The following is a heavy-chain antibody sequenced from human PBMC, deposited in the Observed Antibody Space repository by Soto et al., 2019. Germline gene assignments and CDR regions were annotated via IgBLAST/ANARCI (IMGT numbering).Heavy chain of an antibody. CDR3: TRAAWFPYLSFY. CDR1: GFTFSRFE. Sequence: GGSLRLSCAASGFTFSRFELHWVRQAPGKGLEWISYISSSGSTAYYASSVEGRFTISRDNANNLVYLQMDSLRAEDTALYYCTRAAWFPYLSFYWGQGALVTVSS. J-gene: IGHJ4*02. D-gene: IGHD3-10*01. V-gene: IGHV3-48*03. CDR2: ISSSGSTA.